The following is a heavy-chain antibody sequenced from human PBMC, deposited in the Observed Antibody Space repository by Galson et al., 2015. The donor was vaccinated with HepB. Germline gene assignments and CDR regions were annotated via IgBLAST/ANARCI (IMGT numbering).Heavy chain of an antibody. CDR3: ARDPDPYRGYGHFDY. CDR1: GFTFSSYS. Sequence: SLRLSCAASGFTFSSYSMNWVRQAPGRGLEWVSSISSSSSYIYYADSVKGRFTISRDNAKNSLYLQMNSLRAEDTAVYYCARDPDPYRGYGHFDYWGQGTLVTVSS. D-gene: IGHD5-12*01. J-gene: IGHJ4*02. V-gene: IGHV3-21*01. CDR2: ISSSSSYI.